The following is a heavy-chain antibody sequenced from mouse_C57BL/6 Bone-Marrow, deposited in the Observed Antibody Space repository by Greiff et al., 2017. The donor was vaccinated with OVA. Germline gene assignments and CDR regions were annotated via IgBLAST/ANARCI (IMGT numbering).Heavy chain of an antibody. CDR1: GYTFTDYY. J-gene: IGHJ1*03. CDR3: ARSYYGSSPRYFEV. D-gene: IGHD1-1*01. Sequence: EVQLVESGPVLVKPGASVKMSCKASGYTFTDYYMNWVKQSHGKSLEWIGVINPYNGGTNYNQKFKGKATVTVDKSSSTAYMELNSLTSEDSAVYYCARSYYGSSPRYFEVWGTGTTVTVSS. V-gene: IGHV1-19*01. CDR2: INPYNGGT.